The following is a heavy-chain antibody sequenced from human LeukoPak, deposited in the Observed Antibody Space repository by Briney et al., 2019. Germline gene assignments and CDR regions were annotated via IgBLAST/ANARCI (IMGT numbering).Heavy chain of an antibody. J-gene: IGHJ4*02. D-gene: IGHD2-15*01. CDR3: ARDTRSVTPTYFDY. V-gene: IGHV1-18*01. CDR1: GYTFTSYG. CDR2: ISAYNGNT. Sequence: ASVKVSCKASGYTFTSYGISWVRQAPGQGLEWMGWISAYNGNTNYAQKLQGRVTMTTDTSTSTAYMELRSLRSDDTAVCYCARDTRSVTPTYFDYWGQGTLVTVSS.